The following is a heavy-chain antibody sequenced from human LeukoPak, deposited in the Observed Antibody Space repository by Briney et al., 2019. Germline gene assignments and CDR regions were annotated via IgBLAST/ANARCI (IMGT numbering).Heavy chain of an antibody. J-gene: IGHJ6*03. CDR2: IYYSGST. V-gene: IGHV4-39*01. CDR3: ARHVGGYCSSTRCYTAYDMDV. Sequence: SETLSLTCTVAGGSISSSSYYWGWIRQPPGKGLAWIGRIYYSGSTYYNPSLKSRVTISVDTSKNQFSLKLSSVPGADTAVYYCARHVGGYCSSTRCYTAYDMDVWGKGTTVTVSS. CDR1: GGSISSSSYY. D-gene: IGHD2-2*02.